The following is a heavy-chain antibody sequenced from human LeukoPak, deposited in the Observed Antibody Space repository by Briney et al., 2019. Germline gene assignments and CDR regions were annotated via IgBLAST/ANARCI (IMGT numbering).Heavy chain of an antibody. CDR2: ITRDSGTI. V-gene: IGHV3-9*03. D-gene: IGHD3-10*01. CDR3: VKDFYSGSSGGFHY. Sequence: APRPLCGTSGFTFESHSLHWVRQPPGEGLEWVPHITRDSGTIGYADSVKGRFTISRDNAKSSLYLQMNNLRAEDMAFYYCVKDFYSGSSGGFHYWGQGTLVTVSS. CDR1: GFTFESHS. J-gene: IGHJ4*02.